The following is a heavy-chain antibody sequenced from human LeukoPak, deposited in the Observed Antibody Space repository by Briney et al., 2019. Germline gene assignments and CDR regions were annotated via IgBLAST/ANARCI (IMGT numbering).Heavy chain of an antibody. CDR2: ISYDGSNK. D-gene: IGHD2-2*01. J-gene: IGHJ3*02. Sequence: GGSLRLSCAASGFTFSSYAMHWGRQAPGKGLEWVAVISYDGSNKYYADSVKGRFTISRDNSKNTLYLQMNSLRAEDTAVYYCAREICSSTSCLAFDIWGQGTMVTVSS. V-gene: IGHV3-30*04. CDR1: GFTFSSYA. CDR3: AREICSSTSCLAFDI.